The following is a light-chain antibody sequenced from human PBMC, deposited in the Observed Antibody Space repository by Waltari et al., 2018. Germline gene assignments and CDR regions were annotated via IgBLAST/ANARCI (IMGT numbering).Light chain of an antibody. Sequence: QSALTQPASVSGSPGQSITISCTGTSSDVGGYNYVSWYRQHPGKAPKLMIYDVSKRPSGVSNRFSGSKSGNTASLTISGLQAEDEADYYCSSYTSSSTPWVFGGGTKLTVL. J-gene: IGLJ3*02. V-gene: IGLV2-14*01. CDR2: DVS. CDR1: SSDVGGYNY. CDR3: SSYTSSSTPWV.